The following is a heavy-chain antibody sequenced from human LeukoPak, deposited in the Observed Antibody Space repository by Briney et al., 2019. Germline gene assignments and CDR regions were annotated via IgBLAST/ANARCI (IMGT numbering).Heavy chain of an antibody. Sequence: ASVKVPCKASGYTFTGYYMHWVRQAPGQGLEWMGWINPNSGGTNYAQKFQGRVTMTRDTSISTAYMELSRLRSDDTAVYYCARGNDYGGAIDYWGQGTLVTVSS. CDR3: ARGNDYGGAIDY. CDR2: INPNSGGT. CDR1: GYTFTGYY. J-gene: IGHJ4*02. V-gene: IGHV1-2*02. D-gene: IGHD4-23*01.